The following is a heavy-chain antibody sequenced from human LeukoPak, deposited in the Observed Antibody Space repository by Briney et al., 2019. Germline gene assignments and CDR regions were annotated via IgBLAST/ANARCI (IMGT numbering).Heavy chain of an antibody. CDR2: INHSGST. D-gene: IGHD2-15*01. CDR3: ARGPGECSGGSCYSGYYYYMDV. CDR1: GGSFSGYY. V-gene: IGHV4-34*01. J-gene: IGHJ6*03. Sequence: PSETLSLTCAVYGGSFSGYYWSWIRQPPGKGLEWIGEINHSGSTNYNPSLKSRVTISVDTSKNQFSLKLSSVTAADTAVYYCARGPGECSGGSCYSGYYYYMDVWGKGTTVTVSS.